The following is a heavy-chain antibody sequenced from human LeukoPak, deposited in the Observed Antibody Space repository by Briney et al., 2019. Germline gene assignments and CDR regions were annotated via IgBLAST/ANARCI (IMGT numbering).Heavy chain of an antibody. J-gene: IGHJ4*02. V-gene: IGHV3-23*01. CDR1: GFTFSSYA. Sequence: GGSLRLSCAASGFTFSSYAMSWVRQAPGKGLEWVSVISGSGGTTYYADSVKGRFTISRDNSKNTLYLQMNSLRAEDTAVYYCAKITPYDFWSGKQSFDYWGQGTLVTVSS. CDR3: AKITPYDFWSGKQSFDY. D-gene: IGHD3-3*01. CDR2: ISGSGGTT.